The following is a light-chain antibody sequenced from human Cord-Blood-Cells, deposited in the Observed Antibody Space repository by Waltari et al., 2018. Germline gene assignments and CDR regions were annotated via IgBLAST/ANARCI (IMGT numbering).Light chain of an antibody. J-gene: IGLJ3*02. CDR2: DVS. Sequence: QSALTQPASVSGSSGQSITISCTGTSSDVGGYNYVSWYQQHPGKAPKLMIYDVSNLPSGVSNRFSGSKSGNTSSLTISGLQAEDEADYYCSSDTSSSTWVFGGGTKLTVL. CDR1: SSDVGGYNY. CDR3: SSDTSSSTWV. V-gene: IGLV2-14*01.